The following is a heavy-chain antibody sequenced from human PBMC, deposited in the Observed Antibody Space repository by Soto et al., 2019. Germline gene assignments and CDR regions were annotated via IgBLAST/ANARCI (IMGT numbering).Heavy chain of an antibody. CDR3: ARQANEYSGYEPDYFDY. V-gene: IGHV4-39*01. J-gene: IGHJ4*02. CDR1: GGSISSSSYY. D-gene: IGHD5-12*01. CDR2: IYYSGST. Sequence: SETLSLTCTVSGGSISSSSYYWGWIRQPPGKGLEWIGSIYYSGSTYYNPSLKSRVTISVDTSKNQFSLKLSSVTAADTAVYYCARQANEYSGYEPDYFDYWGQGTLVTVSS.